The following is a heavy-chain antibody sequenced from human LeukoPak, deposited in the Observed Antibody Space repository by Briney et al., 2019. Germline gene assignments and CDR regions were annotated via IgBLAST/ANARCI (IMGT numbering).Heavy chain of an antibody. V-gene: IGHV4-30-2*01. J-gene: IGHJ3*02. CDR2: IYHSGST. CDR3: AASYYYGSGSAVDALDI. D-gene: IGHD3-10*01. CDR1: GGSISSGGYS. Sequence: SETLSLTCAVSGGSISSGGYSWSWIRQPPGKGLEWIGYIYHSGSTYYNPSLKSRVTISVDRSKNQFSLKLSSVTAADTAVYYCAASYYYGSGSAVDALDIWGQGTMVTVSS.